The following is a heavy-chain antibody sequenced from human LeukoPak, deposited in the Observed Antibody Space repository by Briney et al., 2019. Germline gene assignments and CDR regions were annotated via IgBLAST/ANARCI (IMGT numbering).Heavy chain of an antibody. CDR1: GGSFSGYY. D-gene: IGHD6-19*01. V-gene: IGHV4-34*01. Sequence: PSETLSLTCAVYGGSFSGYYWSWIRQPPGKGLEWIGEINHSGSTNYNPSLKSRVTISVDTSKNQFSLKLSSVTAADTAVYYCAGASGWYLLDAFDIWGQGTMVTVSS. J-gene: IGHJ3*02. CDR2: INHSGST. CDR3: AGASGWYLLDAFDI.